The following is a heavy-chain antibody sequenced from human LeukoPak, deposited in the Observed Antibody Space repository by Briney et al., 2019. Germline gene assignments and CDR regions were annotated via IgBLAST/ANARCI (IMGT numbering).Heavy chain of an antibody. CDR3: ARGDGGWYFAY. CDR1: GGSFSGYY. Sequence: KASETLSLTCAVYGGSFSGYYWSWIRQPPGKGLEWIGEINHSGSTNYNPSLKSRVTISVDTSKNQFSLKLSSVTAADTAVYYCARGDGGWYFAYGGRGALVPVP. J-gene: IGHJ4*02. CDR2: INHSGST. D-gene: IGHD4-23*01. V-gene: IGHV4-34*01.